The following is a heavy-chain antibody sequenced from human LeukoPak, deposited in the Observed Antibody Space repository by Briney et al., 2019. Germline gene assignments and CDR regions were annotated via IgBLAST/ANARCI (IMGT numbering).Heavy chain of an antibody. J-gene: IGHJ4*02. CDR1: GFRFDDHG. V-gene: IGHV3-20*04. CDR2: INWNGAST. Sequence: GGSLRLSCAASGFRFDDHGMSWVRQVPGKGLEWVSGINWNGASTGYGDSVKGRFTISRDNAKNSLYLQMNSLRAEDTALHYCAGGDRNGWYFDYWGKGILVTVSS. CDR3: AGGDRNGWYFDY. D-gene: IGHD6-19*01.